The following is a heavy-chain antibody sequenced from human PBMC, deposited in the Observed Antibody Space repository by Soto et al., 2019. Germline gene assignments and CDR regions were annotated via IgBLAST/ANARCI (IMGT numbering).Heavy chain of an antibody. CDR1: GGSISGYY. J-gene: IGHJ4*02. V-gene: IGHV4-59*08. CDR2: IYYSGST. Sequence: QVQLQESGPGLVKPSETLSLTCTVSGGSISGYYWTWIRQPPGKGLEWIGYIYYSGSTSYNPSLKRRVTISVDTSKNQFSLKLSSVTAADTAVYYCGRHGYCSGGSCYLDLWGQGTLVTVSS. D-gene: IGHD2-15*01. CDR3: GRHGYCSGGSCYLDL.